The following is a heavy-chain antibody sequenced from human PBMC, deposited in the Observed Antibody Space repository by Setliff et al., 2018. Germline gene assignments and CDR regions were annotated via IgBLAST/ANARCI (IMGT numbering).Heavy chain of an antibody. CDR1: GGTFTYYY. CDR2: ITHTGTTGST. CDR3: ARGRNVASRLLDS. Sequence: PSETLSLTCAASGGTFTYYYWTWIRQSPAKGLEWIGEITHTGTTGSTKYNPSLKSRVTMSIDTSKNQFSLMVTSVTAVDTAVYYCARGRNVASRLLDSWGQGTLVTVSS. V-gene: IGHV4-34*01. D-gene: IGHD6-6*01. J-gene: IGHJ4*02.